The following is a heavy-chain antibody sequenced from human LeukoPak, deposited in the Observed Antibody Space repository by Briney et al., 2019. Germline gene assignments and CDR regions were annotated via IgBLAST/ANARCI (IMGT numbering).Heavy chain of an antibody. Sequence: KTSETLSLTCTVSGGSIGSSSYYWGWLHQPPRKGLEWIVRIYYSGSTYYNPSLKSRVTISVDTSKNQFSLKLSSVAAADTAVYYCARESQLKPPMKRIAAAGFDYWGQGTLVTVSS. D-gene: IGHD6-13*01. CDR1: GGSIGSSSYY. CDR3: ARESQLKPPMKRIAAAGFDY. CDR2: IYYSGST. J-gene: IGHJ4*02. V-gene: IGHV4-39*02.